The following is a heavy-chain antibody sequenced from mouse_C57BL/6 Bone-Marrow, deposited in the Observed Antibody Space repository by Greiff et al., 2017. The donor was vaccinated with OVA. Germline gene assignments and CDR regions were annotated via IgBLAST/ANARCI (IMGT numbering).Heavy chain of an antibody. Sequence: VQLQQPGAELVKPGASVKVSCKASGYTFTSYWMHWVKQRPGQRLEWIGRIHPSDSDTNYNQKFKGKATLTVDKSSSTAYMQLSSLTSEDSAVYYCAIEEAQAPDYFDDWGQGTTLTVSS. D-gene: IGHD3-2*02. J-gene: IGHJ2*01. CDR1: GYTFTSYW. CDR2: IHPSDSDT. CDR3: AIEEAQAPDYFDD. V-gene: IGHV1-74*01.